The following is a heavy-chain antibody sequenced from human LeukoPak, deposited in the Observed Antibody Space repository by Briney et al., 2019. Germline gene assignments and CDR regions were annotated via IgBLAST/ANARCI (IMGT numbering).Heavy chain of an antibody. V-gene: IGHV4-59*12. CDR2: IYYSGST. D-gene: IGHD2-2*01. CDR3: ARRRVVPAAMGYFQH. CDR1: GGSISSYY. J-gene: IGHJ1*01. Sequence: SETLSLTCTVSGGSISSYYWSWIRQPPGKGLEWIGYIYYSGSTNYNPSLKSRVTISVDTSKNQFSLKLSSVTAADTAVYYCARRRVVPAAMGYFQHWGQGTLVTVSS.